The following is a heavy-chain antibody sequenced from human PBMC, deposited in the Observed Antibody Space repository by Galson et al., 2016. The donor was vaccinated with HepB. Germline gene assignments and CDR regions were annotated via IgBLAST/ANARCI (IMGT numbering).Heavy chain of an antibody. J-gene: IGHJ6*03. CDR1: GDSISSYQ. V-gene: IGHV4-59*01. Sequence: SETLSLTCTVSGDSISSYQWSWIRRPPGKGLEWIGNISYSGSSGYNPSLKSRVTISVDTSNNQFSLKLRSVTAADTAVYYCARDTVVPAARPDRLYYYYTDVWGKGTTVTVSS. CDR3: ARDTVVPAARPDRLYYYYTDV. CDR2: ISYSGSS. D-gene: IGHD2-2*01.